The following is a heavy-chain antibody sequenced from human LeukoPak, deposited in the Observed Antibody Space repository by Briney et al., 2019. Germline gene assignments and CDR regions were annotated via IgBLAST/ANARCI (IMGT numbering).Heavy chain of an antibody. CDR3: ARDLFLAATEREGDDY. J-gene: IGHJ4*02. CDR1: GYXFTAYF. V-gene: IGHV1-2*02. D-gene: IGHD6-13*01. Sequence: ASVKVSCKASGYXFTAYFIHWVRQAPGQGLEWVGWINPNTGDTNYAQKFQGRVTLTGDTSITTAYMELSRLRSDDTAVYYCARDLFLAATEREGDDYWGQGALVTVSS. CDR2: INPNTGDT.